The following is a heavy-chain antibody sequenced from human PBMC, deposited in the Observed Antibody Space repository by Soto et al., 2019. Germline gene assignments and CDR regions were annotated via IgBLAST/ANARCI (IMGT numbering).Heavy chain of an antibody. V-gene: IGHV3-48*02. CDR2: ISVSSGTT. CDR1: GFTFSTYD. D-gene: IGHD3-3*02. Sequence: GGSLRLSCTASGFTFSTYDMNWVRQAPGEGLEWVSYISVSSGTTHYADSVRGRFTISRDNAKNSLYLQMDSLRDEDTAVYYCARSYIFGGARFDSWGQGTLVTVSS. J-gene: IGHJ4*02. CDR3: ARSYIFGGARFDS.